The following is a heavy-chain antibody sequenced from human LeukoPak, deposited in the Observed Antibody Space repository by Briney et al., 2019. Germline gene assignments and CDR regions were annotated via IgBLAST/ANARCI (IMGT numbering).Heavy chain of an antibody. D-gene: IGHD6-13*01. J-gene: IGHJ5*02. CDR2: IYYSGST. CDR3: ARRDRTGTGWFDP. Sequence: SETLSLTCTVSGGSVSSGSYYWSWIRQPPGKGLEWIAYIYYSGSTNYNPSLKSRVSILLDTSKNQFSLKVNSMTAADTAVYYCARRDRTGTGWFDPWGQGTLVTVSS. CDR1: GGSVSSGSYY. V-gene: IGHV4-61*01.